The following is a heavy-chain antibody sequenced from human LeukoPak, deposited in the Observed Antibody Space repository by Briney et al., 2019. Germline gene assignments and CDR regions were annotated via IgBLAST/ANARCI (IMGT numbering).Heavy chain of an antibody. J-gene: IGHJ4*02. CDR2: IYYSGST. CDR1: GGSINSYY. CDR3: ARDRLRWPKIDY. V-gene: IGHV4-59*12. D-gene: IGHD4-23*01. Sequence: SETLSLTCTVSGGSINSYYWSWIRQPPGKGLEWIGYIYYSGSTNYNPSLKSRVTISVDTSKNQFSLRLSSVTAADTAVYYCARDRLRWPKIDYWGQGTLVTVSS.